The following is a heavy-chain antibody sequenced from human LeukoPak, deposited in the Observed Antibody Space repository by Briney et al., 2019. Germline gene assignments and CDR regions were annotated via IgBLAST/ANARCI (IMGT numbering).Heavy chain of an antibody. CDR3: ARTRSGGSCSY. CDR1: GYSFTTYG. D-gene: IGHD2-15*01. CDR2: ISGNNGVT. Sequence: ASVKVSCKASGYSFTTYGITWVRQAPGQGLEWMGWISGNNGVTKYAQKVQGRVTMTTDTSTSTAYVEVTSLTSDDTAVYYCARTRSGGSCSYWGQGTLVTVSA. J-gene: IGHJ4*02. V-gene: IGHV1-18*01.